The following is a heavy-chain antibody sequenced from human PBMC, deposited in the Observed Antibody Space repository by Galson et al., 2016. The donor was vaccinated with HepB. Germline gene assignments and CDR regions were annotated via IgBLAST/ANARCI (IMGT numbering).Heavy chain of an antibody. D-gene: IGHD2-8*01. CDR1: GYIFKSYA. Sequence: SVKVSCKASGYIFKSYAMHWVRQPPGQRLEWMGWINAGTGDTKYSQKFQGRVTITRDTSASTAYMELSSLRSEDTAVYYCASPNCTSGVCYLEDAFDIWGQGTMVTVSS. V-gene: IGHV1-3*01. CDR3: ASPNCTSGVCYLEDAFDI. CDR2: INAGTGDT. J-gene: IGHJ3*02.